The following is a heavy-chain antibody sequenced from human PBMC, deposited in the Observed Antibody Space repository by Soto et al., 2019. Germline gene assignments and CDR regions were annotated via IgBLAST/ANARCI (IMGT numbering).Heavy chain of an antibody. D-gene: IGHD3-10*01. V-gene: IGHV1-18*01. CDR1: GDTFTNFS. CDR3: ARVLRGVVNWFDP. Sequence: GASVEVSCGTPGDTFTNFSLSWVRQAPGQGREWMVWITTYNTNKNYAQKFQDRLTLTTDTSTSTAYMELKSLGYDDTAVYYCARVLRGVVNWFDPWGQGTLVTVSS. CDR2: ITTYNTNK. J-gene: IGHJ5*02.